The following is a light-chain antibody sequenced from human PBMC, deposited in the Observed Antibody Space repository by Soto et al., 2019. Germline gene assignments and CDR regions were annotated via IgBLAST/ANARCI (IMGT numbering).Light chain of an antibody. Sequence: VVMTQSPATLSVSPGERATLSCRASQSVSSNLAWYQQRPGQAPRLLIYGASTRVTGIPARFSGSGSGTEFTLTISSLQSEDFAVYYCQQFNNWPLDPMYTFGQGTKLEIK. J-gene: IGKJ2*01. CDR2: GAS. CDR3: QQFNNWPLDPMYT. V-gene: IGKV3-15*01. CDR1: QSVSSN.